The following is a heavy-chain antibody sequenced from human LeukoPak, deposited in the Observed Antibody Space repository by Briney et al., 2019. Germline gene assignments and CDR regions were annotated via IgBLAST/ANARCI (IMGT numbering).Heavy chain of an antibody. V-gene: IGHV4-39*01. D-gene: IGHD6-19*01. J-gene: IGHJ4*02. Sequence: SETLSLTCTLSGGSISSSSYYSGWIRQPPGEGLGWIVSIYYSGSTYYNPSLKSRVTISVYTPKNPFSLKLSSVTAADTAVYYCASGTGYSSGWYFDYWGQGTLVTVSS. CDR1: GGSISSSSYY. CDR2: IYYSGST. CDR3: ASGTGYSSGWYFDY.